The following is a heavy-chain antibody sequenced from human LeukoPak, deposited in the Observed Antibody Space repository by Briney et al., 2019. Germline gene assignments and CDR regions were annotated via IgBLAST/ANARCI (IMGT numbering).Heavy chain of an antibody. J-gene: IGHJ4*02. CDR1: GFTFSSYE. CDR3: AKDSGHIGSYSDY. Sequence: GGSLRLSCAASGFTFSSYEMNWVRQAPGKGLEWVSYISSGGSTIYHADSVKGRFTISRDDSKNTLYLQMNNLRAEDTAVYYCAKDSGHIGSYSDYWGQGTLVTVSS. D-gene: IGHD1-26*01. V-gene: IGHV3-48*03. CDR2: ISSGGSTI.